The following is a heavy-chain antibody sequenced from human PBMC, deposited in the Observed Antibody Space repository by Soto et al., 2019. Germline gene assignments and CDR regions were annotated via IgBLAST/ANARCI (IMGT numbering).Heavy chain of an antibody. CDR2: IIPIFGTA. V-gene: IGHV1-69*13. Sequence: SVKVSCKASGGTFSSYAISWVRQAPGQGLEWMGGIIPIFGTANYAQKFQGRVTITADESTSTAYIELSSLRSEDTAVYYCARCYYDSSGYPRAYYFDYWGQGTLVTVSS. CDR3: ARCYYDSSGYPRAYYFDY. J-gene: IGHJ4*02. D-gene: IGHD3-22*01. CDR1: GGTFSSYA.